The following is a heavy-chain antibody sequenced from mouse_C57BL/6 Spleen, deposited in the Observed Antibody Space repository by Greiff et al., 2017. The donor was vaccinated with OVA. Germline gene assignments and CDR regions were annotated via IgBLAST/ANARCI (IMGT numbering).Heavy chain of an antibody. J-gene: IGHJ3*01. CDR3: ARGGSNWVAWFAY. CDR1: GYTFTDYN. Sequence: VHVKQSGPELVKPGASVKMSCKASGYTFTDYNMHWVKQSHGKSLEWIGYINPNNGGTSYNQKFKGKATLTVNKSSSTAYMELRSLTSEDSAVYYCARGGSNWVAWFAYWGQGTLVTVSA. D-gene: IGHD4-1*01. CDR2: INPNNGGT. V-gene: IGHV1-22*01.